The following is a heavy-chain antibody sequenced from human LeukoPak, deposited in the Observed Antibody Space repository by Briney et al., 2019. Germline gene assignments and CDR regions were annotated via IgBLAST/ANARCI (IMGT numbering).Heavy chain of an antibody. D-gene: IGHD3-10*01. J-gene: IGHJ4*02. CDR3: ARGRAGRGAMVRGVTSYFDY. CDR2: LNHSGST. Sequence: NPSETLSLTCAVYGGSFSGYYWSWIRQPPGKGLEWIGELNHSGSTNYNPSLKSRVTISVDTSKNQFSLTLSSVTAADTAVYYCARGRAGRGAMVRGVTSYFDYWGQGTLVTVSS. CDR1: GGSFSGYY. V-gene: IGHV4-34*01.